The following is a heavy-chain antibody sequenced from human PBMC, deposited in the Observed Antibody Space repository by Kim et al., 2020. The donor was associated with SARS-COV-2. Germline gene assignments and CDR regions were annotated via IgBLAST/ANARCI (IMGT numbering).Heavy chain of an antibody. V-gene: IGHV4-31*03. D-gene: IGHD3-22*01. CDR1: GGSISSGGYY. CDR2: IYYSGST. J-gene: IGHJ4*02. Sequence: SETLSITCTVSGGSISSGGYYWSWIRQHPGKGLEWIAYIYYSGSTYYNPSLKSRVSISVDTSKNQLSLKLSSVTAADTAVYYCARGWDYDSSGYSRTFDYWGQGTLLTVSS. CDR3: ARGWDYDSSGYSRTFDY.